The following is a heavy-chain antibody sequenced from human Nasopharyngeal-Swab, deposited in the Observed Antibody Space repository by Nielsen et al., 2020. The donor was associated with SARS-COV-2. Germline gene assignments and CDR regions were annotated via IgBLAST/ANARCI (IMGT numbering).Heavy chain of an antibody. CDR3: AKGGSGSYLDGIDY. D-gene: IGHD3-10*01. J-gene: IGHJ4*02. CDR1: GFTFDDYA. V-gene: IGHV3-9*01. CDR2: ISWNSGSI. Sequence: SLKISCAASGFTFDDYAMHWVRQAPGKGLEWVSGISWNSGSIGYAVSVKGRFTISRDNAKNSLYLQMNSLRAEDTALYYCAKGGSGSYLDGIDYWGQGTLVTVSS.